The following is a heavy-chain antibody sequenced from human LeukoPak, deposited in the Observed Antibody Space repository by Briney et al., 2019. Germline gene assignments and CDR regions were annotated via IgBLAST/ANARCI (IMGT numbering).Heavy chain of an antibody. V-gene: IGHV4-30-4*01. Sequence: SQTLSLTCTVSGGSISSGDYYWSWIRQPPGKGLEWIGYIYYSGSTYYNPSLKSRVTISADTSKNLFSLKLSSVTAADTAVYYCARAPYCGGDCSRASDYWGQGTLVTVSS. CDR3: ARAPYCGGDCSRASDY. CDR1: GGSISSGDYY. D-gene: IGHD2-21*02. CDR2: IYYSGST. J-gene: IGHJ4*02.